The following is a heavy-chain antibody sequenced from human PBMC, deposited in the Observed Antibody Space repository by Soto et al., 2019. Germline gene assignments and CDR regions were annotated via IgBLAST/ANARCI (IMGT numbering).Heavy chain of an antibody. CDR2: IKSKTDGGTT. Sequence: VGSLRLSCAASGFTFSNAWMSWVRQAPGKGLEWVGRIKSKTDGGTTDYAAPVKGRFTISRDDSKNTLYLQMKSLKTEDTAVYYCVDGGDYYDSSGYYYVAPGYWGQGTLVTVSS. V-gene: IGHV3-15*01. D-gene: IGHD3-22*01. J-gene: IGHJ4*02. CDR1: GFTFSNAW. CDR3: VDGGDYYDSSGYYYVAPGY.